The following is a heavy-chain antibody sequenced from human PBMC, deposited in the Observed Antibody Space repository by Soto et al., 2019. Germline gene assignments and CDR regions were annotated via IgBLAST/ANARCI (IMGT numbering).Heavy chain of an antibody. Sequence: GGSLRLSCAASGFTFSSYGMHWVRQAPGKGLEWVAVISYDGSNKYYADSVKGRFTISRDNSKNTLYLQMNSLRAEDTAVYYCAKGSSGWSQPIDYWGQGTLVTV. CDR3: AKGSSGWSQPIDY. J-gene: IGHJ4*02. CDR1: GFTFSSYG. CDR2: ISYDGSNK. V-gene: IGHV3-30*18. D-gene: IGHD6-19*01.